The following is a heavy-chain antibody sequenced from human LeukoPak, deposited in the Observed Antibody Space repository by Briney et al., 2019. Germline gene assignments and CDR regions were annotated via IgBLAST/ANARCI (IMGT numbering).Heavy chain of an antibody. Sequence: SETLSLTCTVSGASISSSSYYWGWIRQPPGKGLEWIGSIYYSGITYYNPSLKGRVTISVDTSENQFSLKLSSVTAADTSVYYCATSSTVPNWFDPWGQGTLVTASS. V-gene: IGHV4-39*01. J-gene: IGHJ5*02. CDR2: IYYSGIT. CDR3: ATSSTVPNWFDP. CDR1: GASISSSSYY. D-gene: IGHD4-11*01.